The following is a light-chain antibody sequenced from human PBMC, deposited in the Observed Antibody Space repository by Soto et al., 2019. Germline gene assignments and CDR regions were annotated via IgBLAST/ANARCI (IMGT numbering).Light chain of an antibody. J-gene: IGKJ3*01. Sequence: DIQMTQSPSSLSAFVGDRVTLTCQASQDISNYLNWYQQKPGKAPTLLIYDASDLKTGVPSRFSGGGSGTDFTFTISSLQPEDIATYYCQQYEDLPATFGPGTKVNIK. CDR1: QDISNY. CDR2: DAS. V-gene: IGKV1-33*01. CDR3: QQYEDLPAT.